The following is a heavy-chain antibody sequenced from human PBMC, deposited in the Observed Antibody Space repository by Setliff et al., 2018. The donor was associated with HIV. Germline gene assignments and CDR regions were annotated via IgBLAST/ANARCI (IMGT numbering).Heavy chain of an antibody. J-gene: IGHJ3*02. CDR2: IYHSGTT. V-gene: IGHV4-38-2*01. Sequence: PSETLSLTCDVSGSYISNSYYWGWVRQPPGKGLEWIGSIYHSGTTYYNPSLKSRVTISVATSKIQLSLKLTSVTAADTALYYCARSKYSSGWYSDHDAFDIWGQGTMVTVSS. CDR1: GSYISNSYY. D-gene: IGHD6-19*01. CDR3: ARSKYSSGWYSDHDAFDI.